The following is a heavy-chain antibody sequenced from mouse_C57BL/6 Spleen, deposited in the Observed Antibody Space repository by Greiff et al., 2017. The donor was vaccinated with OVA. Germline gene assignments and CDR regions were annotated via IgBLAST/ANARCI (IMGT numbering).Heavy chain of an antibody. D-gene: IGHD4-1*01. Sequence: VQLQQSGAELARPGASVKMSCKASGYTFTSYTMHWVKQRPGQGLEWIGYINPSSGYTKYNQKFKDKATLTADKSSSTAYMQLSSLTSEDSAVYYCTRTGNYAMDYWGQGTSVTVSS. J-gene: IGHJ4*01. CDR3: TRTGNYAMDY. V-gene: IGHV1-4*01. CDR2: INPSSGYT. CDR1: GYTFTSYT.